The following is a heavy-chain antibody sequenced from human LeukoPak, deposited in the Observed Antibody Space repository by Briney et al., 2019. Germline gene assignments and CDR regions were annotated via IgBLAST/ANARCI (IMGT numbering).Heavy chain of an antibody. V-gene: IGHV4-61*02. CDR3: ARVGVYGDYGNWFDP. D-gene: IGHD4-17*01. CDR2: MDTSGST. CDR1: GGSISSGSYY. Sequence: SETLSLTCTVSGGSISSGSYYWSWIRQPAGTGLEWIGRMDTSGSTNYNPSLKSRATISPDTSKNQFSLKLSSVTAADTAVYYCARVGVYGDYGNWFDPWGQGTLVTVSS. J-gene: IGHJ5*02.